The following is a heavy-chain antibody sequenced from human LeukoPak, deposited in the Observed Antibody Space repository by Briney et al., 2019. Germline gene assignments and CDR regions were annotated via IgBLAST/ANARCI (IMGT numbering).Heavy chain of an antibody. CDR1: GESLSGYY. J-gene: IGHJ5*02. Sequence: PSQTLSLTCAVYGESLSGYYWTWIRQPPGKGLEWIGEINHSGSTNYNPSLKSRVTVSIDTSKNQFSLKLTSVTAADTAVYYCARDYYMLQGLHWFDPWGQGTLVTVSS. CDR3: ARDYYMLQGLHWFDP. V-gene: IGHV4-34*09. D-gene: IGHD3-10*01. CDR2: INHSGST.